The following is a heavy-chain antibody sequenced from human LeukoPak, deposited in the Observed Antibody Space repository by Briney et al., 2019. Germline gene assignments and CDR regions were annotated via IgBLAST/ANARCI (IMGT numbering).Heavy chain of an antibody. V-gene: IGHV1-8*01. Sequence: ASVKVSCKASGYTFTSYDINWVRQATGQGLEGMGWMNPNSGNTGYAQNFQGRVTMTRHTSISTAYMEVSRLRSDDTAVYYCARDALNYGHLSPFDSWGQGTLVTVSS. CDR3: ARDALNYGHLSPFDS. D-gene: IGHD3-10*01. CDR2: MNPNSGNT. J-gene: IGHJ4*02. CDR1: GYTFTSYD.